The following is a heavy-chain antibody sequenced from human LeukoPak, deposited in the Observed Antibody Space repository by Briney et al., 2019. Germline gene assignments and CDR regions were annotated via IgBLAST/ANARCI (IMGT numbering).Heavy chain of an antibody. CDR2: ISQSGSDI. J-gene: IGHJ4*02. Sequence: TGGSLRLSCAASGFTFSDFYMSWIRQAPGKGLEWISYISQSGSDINYADSVRGRITVSRDNAKNSLYLQMNSLRAEDTAVYYCATTARVGAHWGQGTLVTVSS. D-gene: IGHD4/OR15-4a*01. CDR3: ATTARVGAH. V-gene: IGHV3-11*01. CDR1: GFTFSDFY.